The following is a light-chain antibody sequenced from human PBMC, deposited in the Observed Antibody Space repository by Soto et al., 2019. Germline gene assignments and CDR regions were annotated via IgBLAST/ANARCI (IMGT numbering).Light chain of an antibody. Sequence: DIVMTHSPATLSVSPCEGAALSWRASQSLSSYLAWYQRKPGQVPRLLIYGASTRATGIPARFSGSGSGTEFTLTISSLQSEDFAVYYCQQYSNWPPTFGQGTKVDIK. CDR1: QSLSSY. V-gene: IGKV3-15*01. CDR2: GAS. CDR3: QQYSNWPPT. J-gene: IGKJ1*01.